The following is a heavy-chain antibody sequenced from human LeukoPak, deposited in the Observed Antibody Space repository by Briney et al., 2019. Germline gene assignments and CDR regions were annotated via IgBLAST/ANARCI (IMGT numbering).Heavy chain of an antibody. D-gene: IGHD3-10*01. V-gene: IGHV3-30-3*01. Sequence: GGSLRLSCVASGFSLSNFQMYWVRQAPGRGLEWVSIISLDGSTEFYADSVKGRFTISRDTASNTMHLEMNNLRIEDTAVYYCMRDYMGWFDPWGQGSLVTVSS. J-gene: IGHJ5*02. CDR1: GFSLSNFQ. CDR3: MRDYMGWFDP. CDR2: ISLDGSTE.